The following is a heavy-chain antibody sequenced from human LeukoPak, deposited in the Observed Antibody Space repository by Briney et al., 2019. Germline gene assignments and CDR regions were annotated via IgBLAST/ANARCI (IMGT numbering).Heavy chain of an antibody. J-gene: IGHJ4*02. D-gene: IGHD3-22*01. Sequence: GGSLRLSCAASGFTFSSYGMHWVRQAPGKGLEWVAVIWYDGSNKYYADSVKGRFTISRDNSKNTLYLQMNSLRAEDTAVYYCARESLSYYYDSSGYLYWGQGTLVTVSS. CDR3: ARESLSYYYDSSGYLY. CDR1: GFTFSSYG. CDR2: IWYDGSNK. V-gene: IGHV3-33*01.